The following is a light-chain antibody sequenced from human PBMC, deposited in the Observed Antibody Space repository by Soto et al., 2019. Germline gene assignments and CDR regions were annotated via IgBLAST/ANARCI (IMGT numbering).Light chain of an antibody. Sequence: EIVLTQSPSMLSFSAGERATLSCRASQNISSYLAWYQQKPGQAPRLLVYDASNRATGIPARFSGSGSGTDFTLTIGSLEPEDFAVYYCQQRNYWPITFGQGTRLEIK. CDR3: QQRNYWPIT. V-gene: IGKV3-11*01. J-gene: IGKJ5*01. CDR1: QNISSY. CDR2: DAS.